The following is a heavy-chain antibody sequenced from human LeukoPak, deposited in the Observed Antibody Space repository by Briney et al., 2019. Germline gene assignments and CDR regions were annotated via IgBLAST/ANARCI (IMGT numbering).Heavy chain of an antibody. V-gene: IGHV3-21*01. Sequence: GGSVRLSCEASGFTFTSYIMNWVRQAPGKGLEWVSSISSNGDNIYYADSLKGRFTISRDNAKNSLYLQMDSLTAEDTAVYYCARESAASLDYWGQGTLVTVSS. J-gene: IGHJ4*02. CDR1: GFTFTSYI. D-gene: IGHD2-2*01. CDR3: ARESAASLDY. CDR2: ISSNGDNI.